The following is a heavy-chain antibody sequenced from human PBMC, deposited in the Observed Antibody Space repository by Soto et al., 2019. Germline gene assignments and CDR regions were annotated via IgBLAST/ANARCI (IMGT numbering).Heavy chain of an antibody. Sequence: EVQLVESGGGLVQPGGSLRLSCVASGFTLSSYWMHWVRQAPGKGLVWVSHINNDGSNTNYADSVKGRFTISRDNANNTLYLQMNCLRAEDTAVYYCARDVSLVFDPWGQGTLVTVSS. V-gene: IGHV3-74*01. D-gene: IGHD2-8*02. J-gene: IGHJ5*02. CDR3: ARDVSLVFDP. CDR1: GFTLSSYW. CDR2: INNDGSNT.